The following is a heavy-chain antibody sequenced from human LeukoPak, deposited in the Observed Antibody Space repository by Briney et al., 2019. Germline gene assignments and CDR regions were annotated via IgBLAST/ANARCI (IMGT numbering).Heavy chain of an antibody. J-gene: IGHJ5*02. CDR2: ISAYNGNT. CDR3: ARAYYYDSSGYNNWFDP. D-gene: IGHD3-22*01. V-gene: IGHV1-18*04. Sequence: ASVKVSCKASGYTFTSYYMHWVRQAPGQGLEWMGWISAYNGNTNYAQKLQGRVTMTTDTSTSTAYMELRSLRSDDTAVYYCARAYYYDSSGYNNWFDPWGQGTLVTVSS. CDR1: GYTFTSYY.